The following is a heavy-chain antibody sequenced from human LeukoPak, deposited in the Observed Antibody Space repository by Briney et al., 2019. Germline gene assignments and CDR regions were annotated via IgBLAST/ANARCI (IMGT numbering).Heavy chain of an antibody. CDR2: IDPSDSYT. J-gene: IGHJ4*02. CDR3: ARQDRGFTDY. D-gene: IGHD3-10*01. V-gene: IGHV5-10-1*01. Sequence: GESLKISCKGSGYSFTTYWISWVRQMPGKGLEWMGRIDPSDSYTNYSPSFQGHVTVSADKSITTAYQQWNSLKASDTAMYYCARQDRGFTDYWGQGTLVTVSS. CDR1: GYSFTTYW.